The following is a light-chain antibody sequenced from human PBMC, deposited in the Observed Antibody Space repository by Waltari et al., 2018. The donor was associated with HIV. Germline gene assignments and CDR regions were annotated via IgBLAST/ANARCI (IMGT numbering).Light chain of an antibody. Sequence: QSALTQPASVSGSPGQSITISCPGTSSDVGGYNYVSWYQQHPGKAPKLMIYEVTSRPSGVSNRFSGSKSGDTASLTISGLQAEDEADYYCSSYTSSTTPYVFGAGTKVTVL. J-gene: IGLJ1*01. CDR2: EVT. CDR1: SSDVGGYNY. CDR3: SSYTSSTTPYV. V-gene: IGLV2-14*01.